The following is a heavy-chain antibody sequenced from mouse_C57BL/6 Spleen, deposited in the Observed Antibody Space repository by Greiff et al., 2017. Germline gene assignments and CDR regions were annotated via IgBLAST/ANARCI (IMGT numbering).Heavy chain of an antibody. Sequence: EVMLVESGGGLVKPGGSLKLSCAASGFTFSDYGMHWVRQAPEKGLEWVAYISSGSSTIYYADTLKGRFTISRDNAKNTLCLQMTSLRSEDTAMYYCARGGVVTPYWYFDVWGTGTTVTVSS. CDR2: ISSGSSTI. V-gene: IGHV5-17*01. CDR3: ARGGVVTPYWYFDV. J-gene: IGHJ1*03. CDR1: GFTFSDYG. D-gene: IGHD2-2*01.